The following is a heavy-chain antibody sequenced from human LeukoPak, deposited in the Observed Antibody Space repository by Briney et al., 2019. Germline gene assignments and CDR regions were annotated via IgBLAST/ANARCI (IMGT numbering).Heavy chain of an antibody. CDR1: GGSISSSNW. V-gene: IGHV4-4*02. Sequence: PSETLSLTCAVSGGSISSSNWWSWVRQPPGKGLEWIGEIYHSGSTNYNPSLKSRVTISVDKSKNQFSLKLSSVTAADTAVYYCAREGPTYYDILTGHRNDAFDIWGQGTMVTVSS. CDR3: AREGPTYYDILTGHRNDAFDI. D-gene: IGHD3-9*01. J-gene: IGHJ3*02. CDR2: IYHSGST.